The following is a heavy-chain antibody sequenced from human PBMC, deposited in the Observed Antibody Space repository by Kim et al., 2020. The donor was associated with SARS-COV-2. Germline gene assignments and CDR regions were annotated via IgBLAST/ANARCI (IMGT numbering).Heavy chain of an antibody. J-gene: IGHJ4*02. Sequence: KSRVTKSVDTSKNQFSLKLSSVTAADTAVYYCARRGRAMVRGVIGYYFDYWGQGTLVTVSS. D-gene: IGHD3-10*01. V-gene: IGHV4-39*01. CDR3: ARRGRAMVRGVIGYYFDY.